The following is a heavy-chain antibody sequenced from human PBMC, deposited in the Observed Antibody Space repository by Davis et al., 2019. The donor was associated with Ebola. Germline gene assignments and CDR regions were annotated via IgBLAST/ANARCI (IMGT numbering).Heavy chain of an antibody. Sequence: GESLKISCAASGFTFSSYWMHWVRQAPGKGLVWVSRINSDGSSTSYADSVKGRFTISRDNAKNSLYLQMNSLRAEDTAVYYCARGPTVTTHWYFDLWGRGTLVTVSS. CDR3: ARGPTVTTHWYFDL. J-gene: IGHJ2*01. CDR1: GFTFSSYW. D-gene: IGHD4-17*01. CDR2: INSDGSST. V-gene: IGHV3-74*01.